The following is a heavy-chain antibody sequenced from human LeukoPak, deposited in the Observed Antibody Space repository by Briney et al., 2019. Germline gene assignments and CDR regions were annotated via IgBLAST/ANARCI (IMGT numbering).Heavy chain of an antibody. J-gene: IGHJ4*02. Sequence: SETLSLTCTVSGGSISSSNYTWGWIRQPPGKGPEWIASIYYRGTTYYNPSLKSRVTISVDTSKSQFSLRLRSVTAADTAVYYCARGRNYYDILTGYFRGLFDYWGQGTLVTVSS. V-gene: IGHV4-39*01. CDR1: GGSISSSNYT. CDR3: ARGRNYYDILTGYFRGLFDY. CDR2: IYYRGTT. D-gene: IGHD3-9*01.